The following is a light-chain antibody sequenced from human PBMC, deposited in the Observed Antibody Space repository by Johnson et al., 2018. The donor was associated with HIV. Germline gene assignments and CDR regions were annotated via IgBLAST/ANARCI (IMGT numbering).Light chain of an antibody. J-gene: IGLJ1*01. CDR3: GTWDTSLGAQYV. CDR2: DTD. CDR1: SSNIGNDY. Sequence: QSVLTQPPSVSAAPGQKVTVSCSGSSSNIGNDYVSWYQHLPGTAPKLLIYDTDKRPSGIPDRFSGSKSGTSATLGISGLQTGDEADYYCGTWDTSLGAQYVFGSGTKVTVL. V-gene: IGLV1-51*01.